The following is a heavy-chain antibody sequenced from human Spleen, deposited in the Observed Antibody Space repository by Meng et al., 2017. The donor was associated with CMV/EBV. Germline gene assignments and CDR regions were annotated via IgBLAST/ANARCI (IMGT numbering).Heavy chain of an antibody. CDR3: ARDGGSIIGYYGMDV. V-gene: IGHV3-23*01. J-gene: IGHJ6*02. CDR1: GFTFSTYA. CDR2: ISYSATSA. Sequence: GESLKISCAASGFTFSTYAMSWVRQAPGKGLEWVPGISYSATSAFYPDSVKGRFTISRDNSRNTLYLQMNSLRAEDTAVYYCARDGGSIIGYYGMDVWGQGTTVTVSS. D-gene: IGHD3-10*01.